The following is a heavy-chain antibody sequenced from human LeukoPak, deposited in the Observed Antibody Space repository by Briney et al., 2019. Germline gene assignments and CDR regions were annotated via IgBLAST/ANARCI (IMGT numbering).Heavy chain of an antibody. CDR1: GGTFSSYA. Sequence: SVKVSCKASGGTFSSYAISWVRQAPGQGLEWMGRIIPIFSTANYAQKFQGRVTITTDESTSTAYMELSSLRSEDTAVYYCARDRDFWSGYYAIGGFDYWGQGTLVTVSS. CDR3: ARDRDFWSGYYAIGGFDY. CDR2: IIPIFSTA. J-gene: IGHJ4*02. V-gene: IGHV1-69*05. D-gene: IGHD3-3*01.